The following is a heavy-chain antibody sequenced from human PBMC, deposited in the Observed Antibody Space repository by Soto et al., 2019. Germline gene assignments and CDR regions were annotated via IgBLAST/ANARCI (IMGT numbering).Heavy chain of an antibody. J-gene: IGHJ5*02. D-gene: IGHD1-26*01. CDR2: ISGSGFKK. Sequence: GGSLRLSCAASGFIFENFGMSWVRQAPGKGLEWISSISGSGFKKYYADSVKGRFTISKDNSKSTVYLELNNLSAEDTAVYHCAKNQGVELVPLATVDWFDPWGQGSVVTVSS. V-gene: IGHV3-23*01. CDR3: AKNQGVELVPLATVDWFDP. CDR1: GFIFENFG.